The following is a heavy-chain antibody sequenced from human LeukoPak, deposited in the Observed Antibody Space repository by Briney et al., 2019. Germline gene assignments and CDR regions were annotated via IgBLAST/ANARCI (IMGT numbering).Heavy chain of an antibody. V-gene: IGHV1-18*01. D-gene: IGHD6-13*01. Sequence: GASVKVSCKASGYTFTSYGISWVRQAPGQGLEWMGWISAYNGNTNYAQKLQGRVTMTTDTSTSTAYMELRSLRSDDTAVYYCARDPAGYSSSWFDYWGQGTLVTVSS. CDR1: GYTFTSYG. CDR3: ARDPAGYSSSWFDY. CDR2: ISAYNGNT. J-gene: IGHJ4*02.